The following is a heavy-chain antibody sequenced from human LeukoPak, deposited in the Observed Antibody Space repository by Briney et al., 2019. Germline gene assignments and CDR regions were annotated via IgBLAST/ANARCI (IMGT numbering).Heavy chain of an antibody. CDR3: ARVLRRTHFDY. Sequence: SETLSLTCTVSGGSVSSGSYYWSWIRQPPGKGLEWIGYIYYSGSTYYNPSLKSRVTISVDTSKNQFSLKLSSVTAADTAVYYCARVLRRTHFDYWGQGTLVTVSS. J-gene: IGHJ4*02. CDR2: IYYSGST. CDR1: GGSVSSGSYY. V-gene: IGHV4-61*01.